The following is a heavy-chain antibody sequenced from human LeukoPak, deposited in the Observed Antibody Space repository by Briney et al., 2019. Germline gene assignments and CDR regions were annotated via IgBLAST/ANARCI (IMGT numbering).Heavy chain of an antibody. J-gene: IGHJ2*01. Sequence: PSETLSLTCTVSGGSVSNYYWSWIRQSPGKGLEWIGYIYYTETSYNPSLKSRVTISADTSKNQFSLKLYSVTAADTAVYYCARVYYSSSYDYWYFDLWGRGALVTVSS. CDR1: GGSVSNYY. CDR2: IYYTET. V-gene: IGHV4-59*02. CDR3: ARVYYSSSYDYWYFDL. D-gene: IGHD6-13*01.